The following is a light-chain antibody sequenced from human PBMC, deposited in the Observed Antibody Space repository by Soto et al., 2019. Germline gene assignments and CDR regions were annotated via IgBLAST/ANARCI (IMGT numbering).Light chain of an antibody. CDR2: GAS. J-gene: IGKJ1*01. CDR3: QQYGSSGT. Sequence: EVVMTQSPVTRYVSPGESATLSCRASQGVRNNLAWYQQRPGQAPRLLIYGASNRATGIPDRFSGSGSGTDFTLTIRRMEPEDFAVYDCQQYGSSGTFGQGTKVDIK. V-gene: IGKV3-20*01. CDR1: QGVRNN.